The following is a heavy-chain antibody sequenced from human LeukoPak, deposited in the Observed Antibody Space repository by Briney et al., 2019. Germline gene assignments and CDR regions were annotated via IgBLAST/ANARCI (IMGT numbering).Heavy chain of an antibody. V-gene: IGHV4-59*01. Sequence: GSLRLSCAASGFIFTNYFMSWVRQAPGKGLEWIGHNGNANYNPSLQSRVTISIDTSKNHFTLSLNSVTAADTAVYYCATYYVGVGGRGHWGPGTLVTVSS. CDR2: NGNA. CDR3: ATYYVGVGGRGH. D-gene: IGHD2-21*01. J-gene: IGHJ4*02. CDR1: GFIFTNYF.